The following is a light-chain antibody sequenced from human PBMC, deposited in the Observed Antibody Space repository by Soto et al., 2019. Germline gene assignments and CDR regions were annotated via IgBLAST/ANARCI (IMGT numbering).Light chain of an antibody. Sequence: QSALTQPASVSGSPGQSIAISCTGTSSDVGIYNYVSWYQQHPGKVPKLIIYEVTNRPSGVSNRFSGSKSGNTASLIISGLQAEVEADYYCTSYTTSSTRVFGTGTKLTVL. V-gene: IGLV2-14*01. J-gene: IGLJ1*01. CDR3: TSYTTSSTRV. CDR2: EVT. CDR1: SSDVGIYNY.